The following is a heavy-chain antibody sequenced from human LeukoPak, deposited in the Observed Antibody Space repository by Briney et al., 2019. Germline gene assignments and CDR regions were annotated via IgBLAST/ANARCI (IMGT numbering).Heavy chain of an antibody. D-gene: IGHD5-18*01. Sequence: ASVKVSCKASGYTFTNYDINWVGQATGQGLEWMGWISAYNGNTNYAQKLQGRVTMTTDTSTSTAYIELRSLRSDDTAVYYCASSRGYSYGFFDYWGQGTLVTVSS. CDR3: ASSRGYSYGFFDY. J-gene: IGHJ4*02. CDR1: GYTFTNYD. CDR2: ISAYNGNT. V-gene: IGHV1-18*01.